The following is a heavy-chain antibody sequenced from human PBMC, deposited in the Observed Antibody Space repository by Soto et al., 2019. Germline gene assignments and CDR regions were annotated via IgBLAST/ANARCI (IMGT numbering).Heavy chain of an antibody. D-gene: IGHD2-15*01. CDR3: ARGRYCLTGRCFTNWFDS. V-gene: IGHV4-30-4*01. Sequence: SETLSLTCSVSGDSISTVDYFWAWIRQPPGQALEYIGYIYKSTTTYYNPSFESRVAISLDTSKSQFSLNVTSVTAADTAVYFCARGRYCLTGRCFTNWFDSWGQGTLVTVSS. CDR1: GDSISTVDYF. CDR2: IYKSTTT. J-gene: IGHJ5*01.